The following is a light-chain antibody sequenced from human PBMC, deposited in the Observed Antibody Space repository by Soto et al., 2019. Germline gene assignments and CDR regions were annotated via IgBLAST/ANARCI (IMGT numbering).Light chain of an antibody. CDR2: DVS. J-gene: IGKJ4*01. Sequence: EIVLTQSPGTLSLSPGERATLSCWASQSVSNSLAWYQQRPGQSPRLLIYDVSTRATGIPARFGGSGSGTDFTLTISSLETEDFAVYYCQQRTNWPLTFGGGTKVDI. V-gene: IGKV3-11*01. CDR1: QSVSNS. CDR3: QQRTNWPLT.